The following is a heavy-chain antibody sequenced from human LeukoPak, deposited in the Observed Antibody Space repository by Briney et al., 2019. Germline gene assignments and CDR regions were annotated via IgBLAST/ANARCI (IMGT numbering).Heavy chain of an antibody. V-gene: IGHV4-34*01. CDR2: INHSGST. J-gene: IGHJ5*02. CDR3: ARRGPRLGYCSSTSCYTGYWFDP. Sequence: SETLSLTCAVYGGSFSGYYWSWIRQPPGKGLEWIGEINHSGSTNYNLSLKSRVTISVDTSKNQFSLKLSSVTAADTAVYYCARRGPRLGYCSSTSCYTGYWFDPWGQGTLVTVSS. D-gene: IGHD2-2*02. CDR1: GGSFSGYY.